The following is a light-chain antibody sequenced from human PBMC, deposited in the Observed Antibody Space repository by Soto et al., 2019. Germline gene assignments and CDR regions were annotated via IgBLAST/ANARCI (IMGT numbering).Light chain of an antibody. V-gene: IGLV2-14*01. CDR1: SSDVGGYNY. J-gene: IGLJ3*02. Sequence: QSVLTQPASVSGSPGQSITISCTGTSSDVGGYNYVSWYQQHPGKAPKLIIYDVSNRPSGVTNPCSGSKSGNTASLTISGLQAEDEADYSCSSYTSSSTWVFGGGTKLTVL. CDR3: SSYTSSSTWV. CDR2: DVS.